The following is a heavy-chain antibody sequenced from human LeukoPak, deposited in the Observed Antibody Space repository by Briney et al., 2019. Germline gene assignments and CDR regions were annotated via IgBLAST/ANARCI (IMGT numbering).Heavy chain of an antibody. D-gene: IGHD1-26*01. Sequence: GASLQISCKGSGYSFTNYWIGWVRQMPGKGLEWMGIIYPDDSDTRYSPFFQGQVTISADKSISTAYLQWSSLKASDTAMYYCARHGRYSGTLRHGMDVWGQGTTVTVSS. V-gene: IGHV5-51*01. CDR3: ARHGRYSGTLRHGMDV. CDR2: IYPDDSDT. CDR1: GYSFTNYW. J-gene: IGHJ6*02.